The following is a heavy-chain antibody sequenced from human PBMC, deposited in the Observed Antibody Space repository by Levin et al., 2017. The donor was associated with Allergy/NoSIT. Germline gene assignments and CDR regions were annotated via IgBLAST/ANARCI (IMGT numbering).Heavy chain of an antibody. CDR2: INSNTGDT. D-gene: IGHD3-16*01. CDR1: GYTFGDYY. V-gene: IGHV1-2*06. CDR3: ARGLGNWIDP. Sequence: ASVKVSCKASGYTFGDYYIHWVRQAPGQGLEWMGRINSNTGDTYHAQEFQDRVTMTRATSITTAYMEPGRLTYDDSAVYYCARGLGNWIDPWGQGTRVTVSS. J-gene: IGHJ5*02.